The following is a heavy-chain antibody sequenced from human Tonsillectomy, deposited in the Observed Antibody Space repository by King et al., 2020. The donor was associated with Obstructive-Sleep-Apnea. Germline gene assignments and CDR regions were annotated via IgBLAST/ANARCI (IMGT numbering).Heavy chain of an antibody. CDR1: GGSISSYF. CDR2: VFYTGST. D-gene: IGHD6-13*01. V-gene: IGHV4-59*08. Sequence: VQLQESGPRLVKPSETLSLTCSVSGGSISSYFWSWIRQPPGKGLEWIGYVFYTGSTNYNPSLKSRVTISVDTSKYQFSLKLDSLSAADTAVYYCARGVAATGYFDYWGLGALVTVSS. J-gene: IGHJ4*02. CDR3: ARGVAATGYFDY.